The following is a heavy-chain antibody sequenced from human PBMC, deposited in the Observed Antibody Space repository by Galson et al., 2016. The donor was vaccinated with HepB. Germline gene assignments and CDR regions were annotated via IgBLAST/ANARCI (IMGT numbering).Heavy chain of an antibody. D-gene: IGHD6-19*01. V-gene: IGHV4-38-2*02. CDR1: GYSISSGSY. CDR3: ARDTREDLSGRFYWYFDL. Sequence: SETLSLTCTVSGYSISSGSYWDWIRQPPGKGLEWIGSIYHSGTTYYNPSLKSRVTMSVDTSKNQFSLKLRSVTAADTAMYFCARDTREDLSGRFYWYFDLWGRGTLGTGSS. CDR2: IYHSGTT. J-gene: IGHJ2*01.